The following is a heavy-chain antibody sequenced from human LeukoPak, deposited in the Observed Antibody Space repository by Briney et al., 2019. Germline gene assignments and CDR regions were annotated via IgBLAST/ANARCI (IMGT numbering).Heavy chain of an antibody. J-gene: IGHJ4*02. Sequence: GGSLRLSCAASGFTVSSNYMSWVRQAPGKGLEWVSVIYSGGSTYYADSVKGRFTISRDNSNNTLYLQMNSLRAEGTAVYYCAREYYDILTGYPRPDYWGQGTLVTVSS. D-gene: IGHD3-9*01. CDR2: IYSGGST. V-gene: IGHV3-53*01. CDR1: GFTVSSNY. CDR3: AREYYDILTGYPRPDY.